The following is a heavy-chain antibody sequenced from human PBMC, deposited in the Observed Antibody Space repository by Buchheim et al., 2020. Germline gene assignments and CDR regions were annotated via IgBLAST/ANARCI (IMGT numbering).Heavy chain of an antibody. D-gene: IGHD5-24*01. CDR2: ITHSGSA. Sequence: QVQLQESGPGLVKPSGTLSLTCGVSGGSFGGYYWTWIRQPPGKGLEWIGEITHSGSANYNPSLESRVTLSEDTSQRQLSLRLRSVTAADTAVYYCARRHGYNYGLRDWGQGTL. V-gene: IGHV4-34*01. CDR1: GGSFGGYY. CDR3: ARRHGYNYGLRD. J-gene: IGHJ4*02.